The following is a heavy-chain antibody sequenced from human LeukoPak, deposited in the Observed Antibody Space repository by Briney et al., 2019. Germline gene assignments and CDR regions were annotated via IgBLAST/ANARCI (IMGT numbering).Heavy chain of an antibody. J-gene: IGHJ4*02. CDR1: GGSISSSSYY. Sequence: SETLSLTCTVSGGSISSSSYYWGWIRQPAGKGLEWIGRIYTSGNTNYNPSLKSRVTMSVDTSKNQFFLKLFSVTAADTAVYYCARDLGGYNYGYSFDFWGQGTLVTVST. CDR2: IYTSGNT. CDR3: ARDLGGYNYGYSFDF. D-gene: IGHD5-18*01. V-gene: IGHV4-61*02.